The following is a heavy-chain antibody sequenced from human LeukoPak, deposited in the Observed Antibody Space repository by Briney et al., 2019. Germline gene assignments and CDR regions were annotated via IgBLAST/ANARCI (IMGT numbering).Heavy chain of an antibody. J-gene: IGHJ6*03. CDR3: ARGPYSSSRGTYYYYMDV. CDR1: GGSISSYY. CDR2: IYYSGST. V-gene: IGHV4-59*01. D-gene: IGHD6-13*01. Sequence: SETLSLTCTVSGGSISSYYWSWIRQPPGKGLEWIAYIYYSGSTNYNPSLKSRVTISVDTSKNQFSLKLSSVTAADTAVYYCARGPYSSSRGTYYYYMDVWGKGTTVTVSS.